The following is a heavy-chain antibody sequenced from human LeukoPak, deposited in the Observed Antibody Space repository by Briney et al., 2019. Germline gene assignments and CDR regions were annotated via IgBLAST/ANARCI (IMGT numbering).Heavy chain of an antibody. CDR2: IKSKTDGGTT. J-gene: IGHJ4*02. V-gene: IGHV3-15*01. D-gene: IGHD3-3*01. CDR1: GXTFSNAW. CDR3: TTICDFWSGYYQHDY. Sequence: PGGSLRLSCAASGXTFSNAWMSWVRQAPGKGLEWVGRIKSKTDGGTTDYAAPVTGRFTISRDDSKNTLYLQMNSLKTEDTAVYYCTTICDFWSGYYQHDYWGQGTLVTVSS.